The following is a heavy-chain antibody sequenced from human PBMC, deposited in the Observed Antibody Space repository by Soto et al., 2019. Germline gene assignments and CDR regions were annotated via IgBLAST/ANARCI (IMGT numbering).Heavy chain of an antibody. V-gene: IGHV4-4*07. J-gene: IGHJ4*02. D-gene: IGHD6-13*01. CDR3: ARAGYSSSWFYFDY. CDR2: IYTSGST. Sequence: SETLSLTCTVSGGSISSYYWSWIRQPAGKGLEWIGRIYTSGSTNYNPSLKSRVTMSVDTSKNQFSLKLSSVTAADTAVYYCARAGYSSSWFYFDYWGQGTMVIVSS. CDR1: GGSISSYY.